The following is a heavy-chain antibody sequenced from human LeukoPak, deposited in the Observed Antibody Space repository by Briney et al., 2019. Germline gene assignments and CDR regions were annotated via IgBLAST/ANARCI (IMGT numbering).Heavy chain of an antibody. CDR2: IKQDGSEK. Sequence: GGSLRLSCAASGFTFSSYWMSWVRQAPGKGLEWVANIKQDGSEKYYVDFVKGRFTISRDNAKNSLYLQMNSLRAEDTAVYYCVRDGDQMYEVYDYWGQGTLVTVSS. CDR1: GFTFSSYW. J-gene: IGHJ4*02. CDR3: VRDGDQMYEVYDY. D-gene: IGHD1-14*01. V-gene: IGHV3-7*01.